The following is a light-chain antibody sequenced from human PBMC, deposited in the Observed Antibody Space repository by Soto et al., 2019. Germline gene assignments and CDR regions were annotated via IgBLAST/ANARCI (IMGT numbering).Light chain of an antibody. CDR1: SSNIGGNT. CDR2: SYD. V-gene: IGLV1-44*01. J-gene: IGLJ1*01. Sequence: VLTQPPSASGTPGQRVTISCSTSSSNIGGNTVNWYQQVPGTAPKLLIYSYDQRPSGVPDRFSGSKSGTSASLAISGLQSEDEADYYCAAWDASLNGYVFGTGTKVTVL. CDR3: AAWDASLNGYV.